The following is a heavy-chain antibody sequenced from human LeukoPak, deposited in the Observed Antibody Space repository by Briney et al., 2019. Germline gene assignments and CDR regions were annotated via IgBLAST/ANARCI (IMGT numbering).Heavy chain of an antibody. CDR2: VYNSGDT. J-gene: IGHJ3*01. D-gene: IGHD2-21*02. Sequence: SETLSLTCTVSGGSMSAYFWSWIRQPPGKGLEWIGCVYNSGDTNYNPSLKSRLTMSIDMSENRFSLRLRSVTAADTAVYYCASQYCGGDCKGPGAFDVWGQGTMVAASS. CDR3: ASQYCGGDCKGPGAFDV. V-gene: IGHV4-59*08. CDR1: GGSMSAYF.